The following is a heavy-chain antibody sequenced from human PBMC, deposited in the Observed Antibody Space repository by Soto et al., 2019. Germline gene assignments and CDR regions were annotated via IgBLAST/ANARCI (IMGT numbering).Heavy chain of an antibody. CDR3: AKQARGSHSLYYYYYGMDV. V-gene: IGHV3-30*18. CDR2: ISYDGSNK. J-gene: IGHJ6*02. D-gene: IGHD3-10*01. Sequence: VQLVESGGGVVQPGRSLRLSCAASGFTFSSYGMHWVRQAPGKGLEWVAVISYDGSNKYYADSVKGRFTISRDNSKNTLYLQMNSLRAEDTAVYYCAKQARGSHSLYYYYYGMDVWGQGTTVTVSS. CDR1: GFTFSSYG.